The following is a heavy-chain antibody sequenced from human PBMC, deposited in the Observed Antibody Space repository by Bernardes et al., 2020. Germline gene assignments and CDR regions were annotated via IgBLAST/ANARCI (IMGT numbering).Heavy chain of an antibody. CDR2: INHSGST. Sequence: SETLSLTCAVYGGSFSGYYWSWMRQPPGKGLEWIGEINHSGSTNYNPSLKSRVTISVDTSKNQFSLKLSSVTAADTAVYYCARRVQGVIGYYYGMDVWGKGTTVTVSS. D-gene: IGHD3-10*01. V-gene: IGHV4-34*01. J-gene: IGHJ6*04. CDR3: ARRVQGVIGYYYGMDV. CDR1: GGSFSGYY.